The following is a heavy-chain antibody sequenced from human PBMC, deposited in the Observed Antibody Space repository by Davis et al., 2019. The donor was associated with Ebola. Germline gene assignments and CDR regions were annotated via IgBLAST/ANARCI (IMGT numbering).Heavy chain of an antibody. J-gene: IGHJ4*02. V-gene: IGHV3-23*01. D-gene: IGHD1-14*01. Sequence: GSLRLSCAASGFTFSTYAMSWVRQAPGKGLEWVSAISGSGDSTYYADSVKGRFTISKDNSKNTLYLEMNSLRVEDTAVYYCAKDRGGLVDTGTLNQWGQGTLVTVSS. CDR2: ISGSGDST. CDR3: AKDRGGLVDTGTLNQ. CDR1: GFTFSTYA.